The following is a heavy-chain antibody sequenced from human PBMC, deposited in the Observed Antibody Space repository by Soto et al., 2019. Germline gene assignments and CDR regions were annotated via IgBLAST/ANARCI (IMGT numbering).Heavy chain of an antibody. J-gene: IGHJ4*02. V-gene: IGHV3-64*04. CDR2: ISGSGGST. CDR3: AKVPASDVPDY. Sequence: GGSLRLSCSVFGFTFSSYAMHWVRQAPGKGLQYVSSISGSGGSTYYADSVKGRFTISRDNSKNTLYLQMNSLRAEDTAVYYCAKVPASDVPDYWGQGTLVTVSS. CDR1: GFTFSSYA. D-gene: IGHD2-2*01.